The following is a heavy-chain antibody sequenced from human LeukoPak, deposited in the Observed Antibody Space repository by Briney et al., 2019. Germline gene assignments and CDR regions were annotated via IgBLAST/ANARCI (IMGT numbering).Heavy chain of an antibody. V-gene: IGHV4-34*01. CDR2: INHSGST. D-gene: IGHD2-2*01. Sequence: KASETLSLTCAVYGGSFSGYYWSWIRQPPGKGLEWIGEINHSGSTNYNPSLKSRVTISVDTSKNQFSLKLSSVTAADTAVYYCARSALYCSSTSCYAEWFDYWGQGTLVTVSS. J-gene: IGHJ4*02. CDR1: GGSFSGYY. CDR3: ARSALYCSSTSCYAEWFDY.